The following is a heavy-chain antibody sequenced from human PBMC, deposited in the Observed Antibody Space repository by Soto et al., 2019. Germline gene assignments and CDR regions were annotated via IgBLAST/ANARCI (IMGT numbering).Heavy chain of an antibody. J-gene: IGHJ4*02. CDR3: SGDSSTWVWVDY. V-gene: IGHV4-39*01. Sequence: AETLSLTCSVSGGSISSSSHHWGWIRQPPGEGLEWIGTISYSGSTFYNPSLKSRVSITADTSKNRFSLRLTSVTAADTAVYFCSGDSSTWVWVDYWGQGTLVTVSS. CDR2: ISYSGST. CDR1: GGSISSSSHH. D-gene: IGHD6-13*01.